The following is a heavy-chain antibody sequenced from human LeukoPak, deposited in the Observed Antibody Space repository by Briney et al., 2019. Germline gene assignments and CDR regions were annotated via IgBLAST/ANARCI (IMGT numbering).Heavy chain of an antibody. D-gene: IGHD6-6*01. Sequence: GGSLRLSCAASGFTFSSYWMSWVRQAPGKGLEWVANIKQDGSEKYYVDSVKGRFTISRDNAKNSLYLQMNSLRAEDTAVYYCARVAGAARRGGYYFDYWGQGTLVTVSS. J-gene: IGHJ4*02. CDR1: GFTFSSYW. V-gene: IGHV3-7*04. CDR3: ARVAGAARRGGYYFDY. CDR2: IKQDGSEK.